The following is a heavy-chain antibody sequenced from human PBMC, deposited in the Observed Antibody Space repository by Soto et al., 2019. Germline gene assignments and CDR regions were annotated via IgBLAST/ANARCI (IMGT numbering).Heavy chain of an antibody. J-gene: IGHJ5*02. D-gene: IGHD3-22*01. CDR2: IYKGGSI. Sequence: QVHLQESGPGLVKPSETLSLTCRVPGGSISNDYWTWIRQPPGKGLERIGYIYKGGSINYNPSHKGRAIAAIETSNTNISLKLSCVTAADAAVYYCARAYYVRSGYAVDPWGRGTLGTVST. V-gene: IGHV4-4*09. CDR1: GGSISNDY. CDR3: ARAYYVRSGYAVDP.